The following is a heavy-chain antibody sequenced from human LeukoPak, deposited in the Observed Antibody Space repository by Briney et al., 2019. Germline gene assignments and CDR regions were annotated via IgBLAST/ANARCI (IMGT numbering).Heavy chain of an antibody. V-gene: IGHV3-7*03. D-gene: IGHD6-13*01. CDR3: GKDVTKASSWYYGMDV. CDR1: GFTFSTYW. Sequence: GGSLRLSCAASGFTFSTYWMYWVRQAPGKGLEWVAMIKQDGSETYYVDSVEGRFTISRDNAKNSLYLQMNSLRAEDTALYYCGKDVTKASSWYYGMDVWGQGTTVTVFS. J-gene: IGHJ6*02. CDR2: IKQDGSET.